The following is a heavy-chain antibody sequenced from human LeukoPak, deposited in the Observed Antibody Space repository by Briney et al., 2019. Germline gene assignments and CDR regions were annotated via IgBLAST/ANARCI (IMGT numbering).Heavy chain of an antibody. V-gene: IGHV3-23*01. D-gene: IGHD3-22*01. CDR3: AKEGRITMIVVVITGFDY. CDR2: ISGSGGST. CDR1: GFTFSSYA. Sequence: PGGSLRLSCAASGFTFSSYAMSWVRQAPGKGLEWVSAISGSGGSTYYADSVKGRFTISRDNSKNTLYLQMNSLRAEDTAVYYCAKEGRITMIVVVITGFDYWGQGTLVTVSS. J-gene: IGHJ4*02.